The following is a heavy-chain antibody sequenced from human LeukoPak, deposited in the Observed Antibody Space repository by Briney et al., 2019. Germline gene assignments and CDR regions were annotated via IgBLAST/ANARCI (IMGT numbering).Heavy chain of an antibody. CDR3: AREGGGDSAFDI. V-gene: IGHV3-7*01. J-gene: IGHJ3*02. Sequence: PGGSLRLSCAASGFSFSIYWMSWIRQTPGKGLEYVANIESNGGDKYYVDSVKGRFTISRDNAKNSLYLQMNSLRAEDTAVYYCAREGGGDSAFDIWGQGTMVTVSS. D-gene: IGHD1-26*01. CDR1: GFSFSIYW. CDR2: IESNGGDK.